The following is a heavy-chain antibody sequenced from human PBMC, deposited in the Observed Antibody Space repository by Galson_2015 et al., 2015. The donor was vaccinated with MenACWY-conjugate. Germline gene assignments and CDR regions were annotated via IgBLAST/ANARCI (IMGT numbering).Heavy chain of an antibody. CDR1: GFSLSTGGMC. CDR3: ARTTNGNYFYYYYMDV. Sequence: PALVKPTQTLTLTCSFSGFSLSTGGMCVSWIRQPPGKALEWLALIDWEDDKYYSTFLKTRLTISKDTSKNQVVLTMTNMDPMDTATYYCARTTNGNYFYYYYMDVWGKGTTVTV. V-gene: IGHV2-70*01. D-gene: IGHD4-23*01. CDR2: IDWEDDK. J-gene: IGHJ6*03.